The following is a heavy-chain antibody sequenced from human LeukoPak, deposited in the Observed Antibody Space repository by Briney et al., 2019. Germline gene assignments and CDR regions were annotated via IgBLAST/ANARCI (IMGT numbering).Heavy chain of an antibody. CDR2: ISSSGSTI. J-gene: IGHJ6*03. D-gene: IGHD5-18*01. Sequence: GGSLRLSCAASGFTFSDYYMSWIRQAPGKGLEWVSYISSSGSTIYYADSVKGRFTISRDNAKNSLYLQMNSLRAEDTAVYYCARVLREIQLWSGPYYYYHMDVWGKGTTVTVSS. CDR1: GFTFSDYY. CDR3: ARVLREIQLWSGPYYYYHMDV. V-gene: IGHV3-11*04.